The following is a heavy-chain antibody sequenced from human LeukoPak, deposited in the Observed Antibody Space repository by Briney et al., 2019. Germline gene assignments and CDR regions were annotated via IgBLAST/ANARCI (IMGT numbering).Heavy chain of an antibody. D-gene: IGHD2-2*01. CDR3: ASLIVIGPAAPYIDY. CDR2: IYYSGST. Sequence: PSETLSLTCTVSGGSLSSTSYYWGWIRQPPGKGLEWIGSIYYSGSTYYNPSLKSRVIISVDTSKNQFSLKVISVTAADTAVYYCASLIVIGPAAPYIDYWGQGTLVTVSS. V-gene: IGHV4-39*01. J-gene: IGHJ4*02. CDR1: GGSLSSTSYY.